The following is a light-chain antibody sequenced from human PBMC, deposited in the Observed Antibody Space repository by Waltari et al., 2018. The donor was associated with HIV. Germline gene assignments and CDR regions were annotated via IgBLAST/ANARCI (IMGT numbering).Light chain of an antibody. V-gene: IGLV6-57*02. Sequence: NFMLTKPHSVAESPGKTVTISCTGSSGRRVSNYAQWYQQRLGRAPTHVILQDNQRSPGIPDQFSGSIDSSSNSASLTISRLKTEDQADYYCQSFDRITAVFGGGTRLTV. J-gene: IGLJ3*02. CDR3: QSFDRITAV. CDR2: QDN. CDR1: SGRRVSNY.